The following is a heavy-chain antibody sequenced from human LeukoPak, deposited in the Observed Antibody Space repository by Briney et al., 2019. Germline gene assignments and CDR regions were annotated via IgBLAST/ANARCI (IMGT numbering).Heavy chain of an antibody. CDR1: GFSFRDHY. J-gene: IGHJ4*02. CDR2: TRSKANNYTT. V-gene: IGHV3-72*01. D-gene: IGHD5-18*01. CDR3: AKVPGYNYGYDFDY. Sequence: PGGSLTLSCAASGFSFRDHYMDWVRQAPGKGLEWVGRTRSKANNYTTEYAASVKGRFTISRDDSKNSLYLQMNSLKTEDTAVYYCAKVPGYNYGYDFDYWGQGTLVTVSS.